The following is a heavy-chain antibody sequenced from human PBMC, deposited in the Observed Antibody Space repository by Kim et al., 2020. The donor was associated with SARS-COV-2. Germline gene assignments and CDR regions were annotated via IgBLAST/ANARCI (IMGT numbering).Heavy chain of an antibody. D-gene: IGHD3-9*01. CDR2: ISWNSGSI. Sequence: GGSLRLSCAASGFTFDDYAMHWVRQAPGKGLEWVSGISWNSGSIGYADSVKGRFTISRDNAKNSLYLQMNSLRAEDTALYYCAKDMGFTVLRYFDWLVQAPYAFDIWGQGTMVTVSS. CDR1: GFTFDDYA. V-gene: IGHV3-9*01. CDR3: AKDMGFTVLRYFDWLVQAPYAFDI. J-gene: IGHJ3*02.